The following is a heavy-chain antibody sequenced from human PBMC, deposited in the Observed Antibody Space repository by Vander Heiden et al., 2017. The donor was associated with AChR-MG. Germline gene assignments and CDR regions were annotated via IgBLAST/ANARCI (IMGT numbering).Heavy chain of an antibody. CDR1: GYTFTGYY. CDR2: INPNSGGT. D-gene: IGHD2-15*01. CDR3: ARDLEDIVVVVAAGFDP. V-gene: IGHV1-2*02. J-gene: IGHJ5*02. Sequence: QVQLVQSGAEVKKPGASVKVSCKASGYTFTGYYMHWVRQAPGQGLEWMGWINPNSGGTNYAQKFQGRVTMTRDTSISTAYMELSRLRSEDTAVYYCARDLEDIVVVVAAGFDPWGQGTLVTVSS.